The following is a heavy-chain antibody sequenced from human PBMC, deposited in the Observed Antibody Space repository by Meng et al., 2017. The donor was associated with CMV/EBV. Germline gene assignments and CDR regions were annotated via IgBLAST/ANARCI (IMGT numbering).Heavy chain of an antibody. J-gene: IGHJ4*02. CDR2: IIPNLGIA. CDR3: ARGRGITVTTRFDY. CDR1: GGTFSSYA. Sequence: SVKVSCKASGGTFSSYAISWVRQAPGQGLEWMGGIIPNLGIANYAQKFQGRVTITADKSTSTAYMELSSLRSEDTAVYYCARGRGITVTTRFDYWGQGTRVTVSS. D-gene: IGHD4-17*01. V-gene: IGHV1-69*10.